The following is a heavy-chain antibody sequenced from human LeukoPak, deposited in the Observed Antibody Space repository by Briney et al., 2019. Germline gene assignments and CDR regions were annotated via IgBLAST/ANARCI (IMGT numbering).Heavy chain of an antibody. CDR2: IYYSGST. CDR3: ARVSSGYYYYFDY. D-gene: IGHD3-22*01. J-gene: IGHJ4*02. Sequence: PSETLSLTCAVSGGSISSSNWWSWVRQPPGKGLEWIGEIYYSGSTNYNPSLKSRVTISVDTSKNQFSLKLSSVTAADTAVYYCARVSSGYYYYFDYWGQGTLVTVSS. V-gene: IGHV4-4*02. CDR1: GGSISSSNW.